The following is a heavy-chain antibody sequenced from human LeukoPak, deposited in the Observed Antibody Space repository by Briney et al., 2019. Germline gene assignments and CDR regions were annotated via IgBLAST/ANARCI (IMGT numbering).Heavy chain of an antibody. CDR1: GYIFIDYE. CDR2: VNPKSGDT. Sequence: ASVKVSCKASGYIFIDYEINWVRQASGQGLEWMGWVNPKSGDTGYEQKFQGRVTLTRDSSISTVYMELSSLRSEDTALYYCTRGRYMDVWGKGTTVTVSS. J-gene: IGHJ6*03. V-gene: IGHV1-8*03. CDR3: TRGRYMDV.